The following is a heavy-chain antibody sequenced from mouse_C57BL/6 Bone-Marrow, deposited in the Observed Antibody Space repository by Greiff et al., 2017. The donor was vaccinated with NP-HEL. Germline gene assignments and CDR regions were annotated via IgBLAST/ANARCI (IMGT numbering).Heavy chain of an antibody. CDR1: EYEFPSHD. CDR2: INSDGGST. Sequence: DVKLVESGGDLVKPGGSLKLSCESNEYEFPSHDMSWVRKTPEKRLELVAAINSDGGSTYYPDTMERRFIISRDNTKKTLYLQMSSLRSEDTALYYCARQRYYGNYDYWGQGTTLTVSS. J-gene: IGHJ2*01. CDR3: ARQRYYGNYDY. V-gene: IGHV5-2*01. D-gene: IGHD2-1*01.